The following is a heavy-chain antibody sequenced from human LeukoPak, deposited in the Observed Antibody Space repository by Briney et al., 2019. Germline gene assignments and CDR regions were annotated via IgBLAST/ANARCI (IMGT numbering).Heavy chain of an antibody. J-gene: IGHJ4*02. D-gene: IGHD7-27*01. CDR2: ISSDGNSK. Sequence: PGGSLRLSCAASVFSFSGYFMTWVRQAPGRGLEWIAFISSDGNSKYYADSVRGRFTISRHNAKNSLYLQMNSLRAEDTAVYYCARETSWDFDFWGPGALVRVSP. V-gene: IGHV3-11*04. CDR3: ARETSWDFDF. CDR1: VFSFSGYF.